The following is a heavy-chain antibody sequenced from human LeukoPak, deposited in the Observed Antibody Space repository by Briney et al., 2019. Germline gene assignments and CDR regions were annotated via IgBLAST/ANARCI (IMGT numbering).Heavy chain of an antibody. J-gene: IGHJ5*02. CDR2: IKGDGSEK. D-gene: IGHD6-19*01. Sequence: PGGSLRLSCAASGFTVSSNYMSWVRQAPGKGLECVANIKGDGSEKNYVDSVKGRFTISRDNAKNSLYLQMNSLRAEDTAVYYCVRQAGVSWGQGTLVTVSS. CDR1: GFTVSSNY. V-gene: IGHV3-7*01. CDR3: VRQAGVS.